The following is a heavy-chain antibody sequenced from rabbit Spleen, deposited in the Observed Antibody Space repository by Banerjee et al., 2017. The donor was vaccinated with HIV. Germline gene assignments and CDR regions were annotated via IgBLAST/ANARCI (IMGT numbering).Heavy chain of an antibody. J-gene: IGHJ4*01. D-gene: IGHD2-1*01. Sequence: QEQLVESGGGLVQPEGSLTLTCTASGFSFSSIYWICWVRQAPGKGLEWIGCIGTGSGATGYASWAKGRFTISKTSSTTVTLQMTSLTAADTATYFCARDTDDEYGDWADLYLWGPGTLVTVS. V-gene: IGHV1S45*01. CDR3: ARDTDDEYGDWADLYL. CDR2: IGTGSGAT. CDR1: GFSFSSIYW.